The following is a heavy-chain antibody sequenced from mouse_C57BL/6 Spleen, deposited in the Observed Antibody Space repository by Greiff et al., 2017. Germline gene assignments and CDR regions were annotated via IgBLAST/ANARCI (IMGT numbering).Heavy chain of an antibody. CDR3: ARERYYRSSGHFDY. D-gene: IGHD1-1*01. Sequence: EVKLQESGPGLVKPSQSLSLTCSVTGYSITSGYYWNWIRQFPGNKLEWMGYISYDGSNNYNPSLKNRISITRDTSKNQFFLKLNSVTTEDTATYYCARERYYRSSGHFDYWGQGTTLTVSS. CDR1: GYSITSGYY. J-gene: IGHJ2*01. V-gene: IGHV3-6*01. CDR2: ISYDGSN.